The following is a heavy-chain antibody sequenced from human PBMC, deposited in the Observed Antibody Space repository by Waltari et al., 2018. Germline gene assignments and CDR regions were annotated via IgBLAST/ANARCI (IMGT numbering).Heavy chain of an antibody. V-gene: IGHV4-34*01. CDR1: GGSFSGYY. CDR3: ARAAAAEA. Sequence: QVQLQQWGAGLLKPSETLSLTCAVYGGSFSGYYWSWVRQPPGKGLEWIGEINHSGSTNYNPSIKSRVTISVDTSKNQFSLKLSSVTAADTTVYYCARAAAAEACGQGTLVTVSS. J-gene: IGHJ5*02. D-gene: IGHD6-13*01. CDR2: INHSGST.